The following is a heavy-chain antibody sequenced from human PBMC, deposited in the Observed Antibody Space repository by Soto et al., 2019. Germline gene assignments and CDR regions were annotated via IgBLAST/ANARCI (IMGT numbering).Heavy chain of an antibody. CDR2: IYYSGST. CDR3: ASYSNYYGSGSYYKSDYYYYMDV. CDR1: GGSISSYY. V-gene: IGHV4-59*01. Sequence: PSETLSLTCTVSGGSISSYYWSWIRQPPGKGLEWIGYIYYSGSTNYNPSLKSRVTISVDTSKNQFSLKLSSVTAADTAVYYCASYSNYYGSGSYYKSDYYYYMDVWGKGTTVTVS. J-gene: IGHJ6*03. D-gene: IGHD3-10*01.